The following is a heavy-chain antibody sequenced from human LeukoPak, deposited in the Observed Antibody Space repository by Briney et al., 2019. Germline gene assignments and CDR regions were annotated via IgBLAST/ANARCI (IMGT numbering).Heavy chain of an antibody. CDR1: GFTFSSYS. Sequence: GGSLRLSCAASGFTFSSYSMNWVRQAPGKGLEWVSSISSSSSYTYYADSVKGRFTISRDNAKNSLYLQMNSLRAEDTAVYYCAREIVVVPAAMAGSYYYYMDVWGKGTTVTVSS. CDR2: ISSSSSYT. CDR3: AREIVVVPAAMAGSYYYYMDV. J-gene: IGHJ6*03. D-gene: IGHD2-2*01. V-gene: IGHV3-21*01.